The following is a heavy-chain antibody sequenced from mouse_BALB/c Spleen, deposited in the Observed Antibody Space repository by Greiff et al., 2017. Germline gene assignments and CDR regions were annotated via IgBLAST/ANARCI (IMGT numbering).Heavy chain of an antibody. J-gene: IGHJ4*01. V-gene: IGHV3-6*02. D-gene: IGHD2-4*01. CDR3: ARDYYDYDGGPLYAMDY. Sequence: EVKLQESGPGLVKPSQSLSLTCSVTGYSITSGYYWNWIRQFPGNKLEWMGYISYDGSNNYNPSLKNRISITRDTSKNQFFLKLNSVTTEDTATYYCARDYYDYDGGPLYAMDYWGQGTSVTVSS. CDR1: GYSITSGYY. CDR2: ISYDGSN.